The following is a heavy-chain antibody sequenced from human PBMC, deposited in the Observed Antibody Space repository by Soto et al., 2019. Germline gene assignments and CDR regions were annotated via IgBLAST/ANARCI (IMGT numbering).Heavy chain of an antibody. J-gene: IGHJ6*02. CDR3: ATMGKAHYDILTGYLYYYGMDV. V-gene: IGHV1-18*01. CDR1: GYTFTSYG. CDR2: ISAYNGNT. Sequence: QVQLVQSGAEVKKPGASVKVSCKASGYTFTSYGISWVRQAPGQGLEWMGWISAYNGNTNYAQKLQGRVTMTTDTSTSTAYMELRSLRSDDTAVYYCATMGKAHYDILTGYLYYYGMDVWGQGTTVTVSS. D-gene: IGHD3-9*01.